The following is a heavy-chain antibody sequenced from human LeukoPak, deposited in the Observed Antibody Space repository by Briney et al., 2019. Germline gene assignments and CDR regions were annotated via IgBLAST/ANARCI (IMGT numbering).Heavy chain of an antibody. CDR2: FEPEDGEI. J-gene: IGHJ4*02. CDR3: AASSPKNWKAQDY. V-gene: IGHV1-24*01. CDR1: GHTLSKLH. Sequence: ASVNVSCKVSGHTLSKLHMHWVRQAPGKGLEWMGGFEPEDGEIISAQNFQGRVTMTDSTSTDTAYMELRRLTSDDTAVYYCAASSPKNWKAQDYWGQGTLLTVSS. D-gene: IGHD1-1*01.